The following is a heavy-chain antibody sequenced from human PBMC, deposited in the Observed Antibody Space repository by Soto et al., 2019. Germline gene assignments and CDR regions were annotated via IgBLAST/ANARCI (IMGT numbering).Heavy chain of an antibody. V-gene: IGHV3-21*01. D-gene: IGHD2-2*01. CDR2: ISSSSSYI. CDR3: ARDPGYCSSTSCSYYYYYYMDV. J-gene: IGHJ6*03. Sequence: PGGSLRLSCAASGFTFSSYSMNWVRQAPGKGLEWVSSISSSSSYIYYADSVKGRFTISRDNAKNSLYLQVNSLRAEDTAVYYCARDPGYCSSTSCSYYYYYYMDVWGKGTTVTVS. CDR1: GFTFSSYS.